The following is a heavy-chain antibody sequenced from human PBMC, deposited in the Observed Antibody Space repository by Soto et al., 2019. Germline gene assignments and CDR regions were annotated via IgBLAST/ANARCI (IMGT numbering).Heavy chain of an antibody. CDR1: GFTFSSYA. CDR3: ARGGSVVINDFDY. J-gene: IGHJ4*02. V-gene: IGHV3-23*01. CDR2: ISGSGGRK. Sequence: PGGSLRLSCAASGFTFSSYAMSWVRQAPGKGPEWVSAISGSGGRKYYADSVKGRFTISRDNSKNTLYLQMNSLRAEDTAVYYCARGGSVVINDFDYWGQGTLVTVSS. D-gene: IGHD2-21*01.